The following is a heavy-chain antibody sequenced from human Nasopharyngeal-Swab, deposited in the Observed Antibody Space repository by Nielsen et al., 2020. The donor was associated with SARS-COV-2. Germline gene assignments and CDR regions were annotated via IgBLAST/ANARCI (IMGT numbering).Heavy chain of an antibody. J-gene: IGHJ6*03. CDR1: GGSIGSNTW. Sequence: SETLSFTCAVSGGSIGSNTWWGWVRQTPGLGLEWIGEIIHSGGTNYNPALKSRVTISVDKSKNQLSLEVTSVTAADTAVYYCSRHYYYYMDIWGKGTTVTVSS. CDR3: SRHYYYYMDI. CDR2: IIHSGGT. V-gene: IGHV4-4*02.